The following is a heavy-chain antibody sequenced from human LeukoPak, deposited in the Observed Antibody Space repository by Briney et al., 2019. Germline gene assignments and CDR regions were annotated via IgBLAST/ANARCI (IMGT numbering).Heavy chain of an antibody. J-gene: IGHJ4*02. Sequence: SETLSLTCTVSGGSINSSNYYWGWIRQPPGKGLEWIGSIYSSVSTYYNPSLKSRVTISVDTSKNQFSLKLSSVTAADTAVYYCARDGSYKRLDYWGQGTLVTVSS. V-gene: IGHV4-39*02. CDR1: GGSINSSNYY. CDR2: IYSSVST. CDR3: ARDGSYKRLDY. D-gene: IGHD1-26*01.